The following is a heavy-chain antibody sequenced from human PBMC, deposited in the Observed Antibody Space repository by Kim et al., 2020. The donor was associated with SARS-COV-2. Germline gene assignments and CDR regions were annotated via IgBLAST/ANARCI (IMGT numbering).Heavy chain of an antibody. D-gene: IGHD3-3*01. J-gene: IGHJ4*02. Sequence: GESLKISCQGSGYTFTSYWIGWVRQMPGKGLEWMGSIYAGNFDTRYSPSFQGQVTISADNSISTAYLQWSSLKPSDTAMYYCARRESGFDYWGQGTLVTVSS. V-gene: IGHV5-51*01. CDR1: GYTFTSYW. CDR3: ARRESGFDY. CDR2: IYAGNFDT.